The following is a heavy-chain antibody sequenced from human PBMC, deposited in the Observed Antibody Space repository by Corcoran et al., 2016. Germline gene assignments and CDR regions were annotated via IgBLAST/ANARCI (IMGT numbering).Heavy chain of an antibody. CDR3: GRDGGGYYYYGMDV. CDR1: GGSISGYY. J-gene: IGHJ6*02. V-gene: IGHV4-59*01. Sequence: QVQLLESGPGLVKPSETLSLTCTVSGGSISGYYWTWMRQPPGKGLEWIGYIYYSGSTNYNPSLKSRVTIPVDTSKNQFPLKLNSVTAADTAVYYCGRDGGGYYYYGMDVWGQGTTVTVS. D-gene: IGHD3-16*01. CDR2: IYYSGST.